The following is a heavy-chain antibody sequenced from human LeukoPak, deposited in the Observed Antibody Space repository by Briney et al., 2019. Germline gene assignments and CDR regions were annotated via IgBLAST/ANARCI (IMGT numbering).Heavy chain of an antibody. J-gene: IGHJ6*03. Sequence: RASVKVSCKASGYTFTSYDINWVRQATGQGLEWMGWMNPNSGNTGYAQKFQGRVTTTRNTSISTAYMELSSLRSEDTAVYYCAIRGYSGYGQYYYYYYYMDVWGKGTTVTVSS. CDR2: MNPNSGNT. V-gene: IGHV1-8*03. CDR3: AIRGYSGYGQYYYYYYYMDV. D-gene: IGHD5-12*01. CDR1: GYTFTSYD.